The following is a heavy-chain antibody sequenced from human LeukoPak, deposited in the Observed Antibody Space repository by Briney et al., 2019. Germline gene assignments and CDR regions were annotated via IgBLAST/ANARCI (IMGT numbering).Heavy chain of an antibody. CDR2: ISSSSSTI. CDR3: ARESRYDFWSGYYPRGWFDP. D-gene: IGHD3-3*01. CDR1: GFTFSDYY. J-gene: IGHJ5*02. V-gene: IGHV3-11*04. Sequence: GGSLRLSCAASGFTFSDYYMSWVRQAPGKGLEWVSYISSSSSTIYYADSVKGRFTISRDNAKNSLYLQMNSLRAEDTAVYYCARESRYDFWSGYYPRGWFDPWGQGTLVTVSS.